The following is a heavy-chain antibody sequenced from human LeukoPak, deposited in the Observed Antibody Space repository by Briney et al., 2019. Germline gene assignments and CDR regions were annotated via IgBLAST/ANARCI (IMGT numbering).Heavy chain of an antibody. CDR2: ISSSSSYT. Sequence: PGGSLRLSCAASGFTFSSYSMNWVRQAPGKGLEWVSSISSSSSYTYYADSVKGRFTISRDNAKNSLYLQMNSLRAEDTAVYYCAALRYPPDWGQGTLVTVSS. J-gene: IGHJ4*02. V-gene: IGHV3-21*01. CDR1: GFTFSSYS. D-gene: IGHD3-9*01. CDR3: AALRYPPD.